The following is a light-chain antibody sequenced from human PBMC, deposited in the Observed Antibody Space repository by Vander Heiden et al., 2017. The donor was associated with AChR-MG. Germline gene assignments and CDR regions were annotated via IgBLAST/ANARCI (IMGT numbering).Light chain of an antibody. J-gene: IGLJ3*02. V-gene: IGLV1-44*01. CDR1: SPNIGSNT. CDR2: SKN. Sequence: QSVLTQPPSASGTPAQRVTISCSGSSPNIGSNTVNWYQQLPGTAPKLLIYSKNMRPSGVPDRFSGSKSGTSASLAISELQSEDEADYYCAAWDDSLNGPVFGGGTKLTVL. CDR3: AAWDDSLNGPV.